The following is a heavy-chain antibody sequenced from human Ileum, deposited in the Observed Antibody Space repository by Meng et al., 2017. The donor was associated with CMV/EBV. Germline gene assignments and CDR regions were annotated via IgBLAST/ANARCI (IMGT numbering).Heavy chain of an antibody. V-gene: IGHV1-18*01. J-gene: IGHJ4*02. CDR2: ISPYNGDS. CDR3: AREGLQYYEGSQY. Sequence: KTSGYPFTSHGISWMRQAPGQGLEWMGWISPYNGDSNYAQSLQGRVTLTTDTSTTTAYLELRSLTYEDTAVYYRAREGLQYYEGSQYWGQGTLVTVSS. CDR1: GYPFTSHG. D-gene: IGHD3-22*01.